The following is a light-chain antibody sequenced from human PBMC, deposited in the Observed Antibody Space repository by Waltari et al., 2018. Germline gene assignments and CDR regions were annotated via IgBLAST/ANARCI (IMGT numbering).Light chain of an antibody. V-gene: IGKV3-11*01. CDR1: QSVRSF. J-gene: IGKJ2*01. Sequence: EIVLTQSPGTLSLSPGDRATLSCRASQSVRSFLAWYQQRHGQAPRLLIYDASNRAPGIPARFSGSGSGTDFTPTVSSLEPEDFAVYFCQQRSNLPYTFGQGTNLEI. CDR2: DAS. CDR3: QQRSNLPYT.